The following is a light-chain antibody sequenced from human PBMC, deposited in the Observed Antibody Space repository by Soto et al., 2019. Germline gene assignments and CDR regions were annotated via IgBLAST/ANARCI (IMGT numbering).Light chain of an antibody. Sequence: EIVLTQSPGTLSLSPGERATLSCRASQSVSSSYLAWYQQKPGQAPKVLIYRASSRATGIPDRFSGSGSGTDFTLTISRLEPEDFAVYYCQQFSSYPLTFGGGAKVDI. CDR3: QQFSSYPLT. J-gene: IGKJ4*01. CDR2: RAS. CDR1: QSVSSSY. V-gene: IGKV3-20*01.